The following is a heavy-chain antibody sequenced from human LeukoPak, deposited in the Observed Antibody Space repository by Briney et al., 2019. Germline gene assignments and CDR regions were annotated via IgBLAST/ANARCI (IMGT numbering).Heavy chain of an antibody. J-gene: IGHJ4*02. CDR2: LSSSGSTT. CDR1: GFTFSDYE. V-gene: IGHV3-48*03. CDR3: ARGTFSMYSSGWYVGD. D-gene: IGHD6-19*01. Sequence: GGSLRLSCSASGFTFSDYEMNWVRQAPGKGLDWVSFLSSSGSTTDYADSVKGRFTISRDNGKNSLYLQMNSLRAEDTAIYYCARGTFSMYSSGWYVGDWGQGTLVTVSS.